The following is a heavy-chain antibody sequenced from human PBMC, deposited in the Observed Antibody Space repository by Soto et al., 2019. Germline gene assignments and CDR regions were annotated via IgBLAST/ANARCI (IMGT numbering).Heavy chain of an antibody. D-gene: IGHD3-16*01. Sequence: EVQLLESGGGLVHPGGSLRLSCAASGFNFSSYAMSWVRQAPGKGLEWVSLLSGRGGSTYTADSVKGRYPIYRDNSQNTLYVQMNSLRAEDTAVYYCAKVPALRGLMLFFFDYLGQGTLVTVSS. J-gene: IGHJ4*02. CDR3: AKVPALRGLMLFFFDY. V-gene: IGHV3-23*01. CDR2: LSGRGGST. CDR1: GFNFSSYA.